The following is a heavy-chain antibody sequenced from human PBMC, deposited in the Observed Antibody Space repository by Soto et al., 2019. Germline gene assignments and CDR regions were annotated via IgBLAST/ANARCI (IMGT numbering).Heavy chain of an antibody. CDR2: ISWNSGSI. D-gene: IGHD6-13*01. CDR1: GFTFDDYA. Sequence: PGGSLRLSCAASGFTFDDYAMHWVRQAPGKGLEWVSGISWNSGSIGYADSVKGRFTISRDNAKNSLYLQMNSLRAEDTALYYCAKDRSLSSSWHDGNWFDPWGQGTLVTVSS. V-gene: IGHV3-9*01. CDR3: AKDRSLSSSWHDGNWFDP. J-gene: IGHJ5*02.